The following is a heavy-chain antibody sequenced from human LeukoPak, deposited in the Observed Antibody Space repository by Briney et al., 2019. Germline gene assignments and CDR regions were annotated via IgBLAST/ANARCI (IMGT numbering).Heavy chain of an antibody. D-gene: IGHD6-13*01. CDR3: ARASYTISWYWFDP. Sequence: SETLSLTCTVSGGSISSYYWSWIRQPPGKGLEWIGYIYYSGSTNYNPSLKSRVTVSVDTSKNQFSLKLSSVTAADTAVYYCARASYTISWYWFDPWGQGTLVTVSS. CDR2: IYYSGST. J-gene: IGHJ5*02. CDR1: GGSISSYY. V-gene: IGHV4-59*01.